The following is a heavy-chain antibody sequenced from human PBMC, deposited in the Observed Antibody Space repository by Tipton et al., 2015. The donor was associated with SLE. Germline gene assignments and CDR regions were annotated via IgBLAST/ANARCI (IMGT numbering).Heavy chain of an antibody. D-gene: IGHD6-13*01. Sequence: SLRLSCAASGFTVSSNYMSWVRQAPGKGLEWVSVIHSDGDTDFADSVMGRFTISRDNSKNTLYLQMNSLRAEDTAVYYCARVIAAAGVEYFDYWGQGTLVTVSS. V-gene: IGHV3-53*05. CDR3: ARVIAAAGVEYFDY. J-gene: IGHJ4*02. CDR2: IHSDGDT. CDR1: GFTVSSNY.